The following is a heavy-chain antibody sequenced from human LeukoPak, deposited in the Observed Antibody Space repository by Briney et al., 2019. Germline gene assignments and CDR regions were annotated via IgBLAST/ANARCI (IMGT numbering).Heavy chain of an antibody. CDR3: ARGGLESPWSGYNAPDF. D-gene: IGHD3-3*01. V-gene: IGHV3-64*02. CDR2: INAGGGST. CDR1: GFIFSNFD. Sequence: GGSLRLSCAASGFIFSNFDMHWVRQAPGKGLEYVSSINAGGGSTYYAASVKGRFTISRDAVKDTLYLQMGSVRIEDTAVYYCARGGLESPWSGYNAPDFWGQGTLVGVSS. J-gene: IGHJ4*02.